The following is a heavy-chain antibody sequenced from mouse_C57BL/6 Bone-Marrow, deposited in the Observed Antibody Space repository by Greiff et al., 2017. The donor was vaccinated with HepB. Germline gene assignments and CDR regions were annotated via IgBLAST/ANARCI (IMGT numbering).Heavy chain of an antibody. CDR2: IRSKSSNYAT. D-gene: IGHD1-1*01. V-gene: IGHV10-3*01. CDR1: GFTFNTYA. CDR3: VRGGYYGRSSEYFDV. Sequence: EVQLVESGGGLVQPKGSLKLSCAASGFTFNTYAMHWVRQAPGKGLEWVARIRSKSSNYATYYADSVKDRFTISRDDSQSMLYLQMNNLKTEDTAMYYCVRGGYYGRSSEYFDVWGTGTTVTVSS. J-gene: IGHJ1*03.